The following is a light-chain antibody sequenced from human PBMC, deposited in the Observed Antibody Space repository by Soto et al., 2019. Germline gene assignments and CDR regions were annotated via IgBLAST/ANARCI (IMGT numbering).Light chain of an antibody. V-gene: IGLV2-14*01. Sequence: QSALTQPASGSGSPGHSITISCTGTSSDVGVYNYVSWYQQHPGKAPKLMIYDVSNRPSGVSNRFSGSKSGNTASLTISGLQAEDEADYYCSSYTSSSTFWVFGGGTKLTVL. CDR1: SSDVGVYNY. CDR2: DVS. J-gene: IGLJ2*01. CDR3: SSYTSSSTFWV.